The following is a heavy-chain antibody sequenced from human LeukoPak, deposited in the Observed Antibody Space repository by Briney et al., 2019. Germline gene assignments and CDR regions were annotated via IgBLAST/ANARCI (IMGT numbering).Heavy chain of an antibody. CDR2: MGTAGDK. CDR3: GRGDLITATLGYYYCYDMEV. D-gene: IGHD2-21*02. J-gene: IGHJ6*03. CDR1: GFTFISYD. V-gene: IGHV3-13*01. Sequence: GGSLRLSCAASGFTFISYDMHWVSQHKGKGLEWVSTMGTAGDKYYPGFAKGRFTISRENAKNSLYLQLNSLRAGDTAVYYCGRGDLITATLGYYYCYDMEVWGEGTTVSVSS.